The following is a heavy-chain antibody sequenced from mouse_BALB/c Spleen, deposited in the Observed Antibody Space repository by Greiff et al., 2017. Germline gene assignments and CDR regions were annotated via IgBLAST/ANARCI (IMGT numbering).Heavy chain of an antibody. D-gene: IGHD2-4*01. V-gene: IGHV1-54*01. CDR2: INPGSGGT. CDR1: GYAFTNYL. CDR3: AYDYNYAMDY. Sequence: VQLQQSGAELVRPGTSVKVSCKASGYAFTNYLIEWVKQRPGQGLEWIGVINPGSGGTNYNEKFKGKATLTADKSSSTAYMQLSSLTSDDSAVYFCAYDYNYAMDYWGQGTSVTVSS. J-gene: IGHJ4*01.